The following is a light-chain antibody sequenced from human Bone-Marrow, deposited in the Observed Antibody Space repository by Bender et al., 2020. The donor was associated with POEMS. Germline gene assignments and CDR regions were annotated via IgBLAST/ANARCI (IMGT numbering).Light chain of an antibody. J-gene: IGLJ3*02. CDR2: ADD. V-gene: IGLV1-44*01. Sequence: QSVLTQPPSASGTPGQRVTISCSGGSIGRNPINWYQQLPGTAPRLFVYADDRRPSGVPNRFAASKSGSSASLAISGRETEDAADYCCSRWDDRLNAWLCGGGTKLNV. CDR3: SRWDDRLNAWL. CDR1: SIGRNP.